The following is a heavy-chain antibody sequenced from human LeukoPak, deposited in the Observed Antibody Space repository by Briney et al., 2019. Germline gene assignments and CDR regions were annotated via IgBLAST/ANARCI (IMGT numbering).Heavy chain of an antibody. CDR2: ICSDGSNQ. D-gene: IGHD4-11*01. CDR1: KFTFSHYG. V-gene: IGHV3-33*06. CDR3: AKDAQRGFDYSNSLEY. J-gene: IGHJ4*02. Sequence: PGGSLRLSCAASKFTFSHYGMHWVRQAPGKGLQWVAVICSDGSNQYYADSVKGRFTISRDNSNNMVYLQMNSLRADDTGVYYCAKDAQRGFDYSNSLEYWGQGALVTVSS.